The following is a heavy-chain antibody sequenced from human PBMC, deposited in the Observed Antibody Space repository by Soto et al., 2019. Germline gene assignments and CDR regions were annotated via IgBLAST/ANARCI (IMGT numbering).Heavy chain of an antibody. Sequence: SETLSLTCAVSGGSISSGGYSWSWIRQPPGKGLEWIGYIYHSGSTYYNPSLKSRVTISVDRSKNQFSLKLSSVTAADTAVYYCARGGPYCGGDCSYNWFDPWGQGTLVTVSS. CDR1: GGSISSGGYS. J-gene: IGHJ5*02. CDR3: ARGGPYCGGDCSYNWFDP. CDR2: IYHSGST. V-gene: IGHV4-30-2*01. D-gene: IGHD2-21*02.